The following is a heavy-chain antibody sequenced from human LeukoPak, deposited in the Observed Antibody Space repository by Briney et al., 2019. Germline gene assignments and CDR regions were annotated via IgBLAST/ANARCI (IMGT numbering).Heavy chain of an antibody. Sequence: PSETLSLTCTVSGGSISSYYWSWIRQPPGKGLEWIGYIYYSGSTNYNPSLKSRVTISVDTSKNQFSLKLSSVTAADTAVYYCASGGPLEWLSPLNYYYYYMDVWGKGTTVTVSS. CDR3: ASGGPLEWLSPLNYYYYYMDV. J-gene: IGHJ6*03. D-gene: IGHD3-3*01. V-gene: IGHV4-59*01. CDR1: GGSISSYY. CDR2: IYYSGST.